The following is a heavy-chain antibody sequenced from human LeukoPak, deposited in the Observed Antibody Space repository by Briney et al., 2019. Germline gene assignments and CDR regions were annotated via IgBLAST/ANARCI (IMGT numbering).Heavy chain of an antibody. CDR2: ISSSSSYI. D-gene: IGHD3-22*01. Sequence: PGGSLRLSCAASGFTFSSYSMNWVRQAPGKGLEWVSSISSSSSYIYYADSVKGRFTISRDNAKNSLYLQMNSLRAEDTAVYYCARDSGHSYDSSGYYPTDVDYWGQGTLVTVSS. V-gene: IGHV3-21*01. J-gene: IGHJ4*02. CDR3: ARDSGHSYDSSGYYPTDVDY. CDR1: GFTFSSYS.